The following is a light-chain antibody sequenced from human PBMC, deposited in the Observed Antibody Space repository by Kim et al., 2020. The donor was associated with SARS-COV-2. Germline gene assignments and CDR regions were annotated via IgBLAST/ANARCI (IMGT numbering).Light chain of an antibody. J-gene: IGKJ4*01. V-gene: IGKV3-20*01. Sequence: PGERATPSCRASQSVSSSYLGWYQQKPGQPPRLLIFGASSRAVGVPARFSVSGSGTDFTLIISRLEPEDFAVYYCQLYGDSPSLTFGGGTKVDIK. CDR1: QSVSSSY. CDR3: QLYGDSPSLT. CDR2: GAS.